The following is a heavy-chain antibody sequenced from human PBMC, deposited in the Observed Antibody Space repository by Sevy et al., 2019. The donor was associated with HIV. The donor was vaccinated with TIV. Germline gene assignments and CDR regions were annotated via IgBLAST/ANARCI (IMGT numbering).Heavy chain of an antibody. CDR1: GFTFNTYS. D-gene: IGHD2-15*01. V-gene: IGHV3-30-3*01. CDR3: ARGGILVEGDDRTTPFDF. J-gene: IGHJ4*02. CDR2: ISSDGVNK. Sequence: GGSLRLSCSVSGFTFNTYSFHWVRQAPGMGLEWVSVISSDGVNKYYADSVRGLFTISRDNSKSTLYLQMNNLRAGDTGVYYCARGGILVEGDDRTTPFDFWGQGTLVTVSS.